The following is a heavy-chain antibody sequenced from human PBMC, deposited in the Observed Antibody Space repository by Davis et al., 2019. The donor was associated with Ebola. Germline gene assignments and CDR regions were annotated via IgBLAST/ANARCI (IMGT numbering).Heavy chain of an antibody. Sequence: AASVTVSCKASGYTFTSYAMHWVRQAPGQRLEWMGWINAGNGNTKYSQKFQGRVTITRDTSASTAYMELSSLRSEDTSVYYCARDRGGDYSFDYWGQGILVTVSS. J-gene: IGHJ4*02. CDR3: ARDRGGDYSFDY. CDR1: GYTFTSYA. V-gene: IGHV1-3*01. D-gene: IGHD3-10*01. CDR2: INAGNGNT.